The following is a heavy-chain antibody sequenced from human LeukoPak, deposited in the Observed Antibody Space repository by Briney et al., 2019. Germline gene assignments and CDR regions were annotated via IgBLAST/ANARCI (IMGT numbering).Heavy chain of an antibody. Sequence: GGSLRLSCAASGFTLSSYSMNWVRQAPGKGLEWVSSISSSSSYIYYADSVKGRFTISRDNAKNSLYLQMNSLRAEDTAVYYCARVYCTSTRCYSKIYYGMDVWGQGTTVTVAS. J-gene: IGHJ6*02. V-gene: IGHV3-21*01. CDR2: ISSSSSYI. CDR3: ARVYCTSTRCYSKIYYGMDV. CDR1: GFTLSSYS. D-gene: IGHD2-2*01.